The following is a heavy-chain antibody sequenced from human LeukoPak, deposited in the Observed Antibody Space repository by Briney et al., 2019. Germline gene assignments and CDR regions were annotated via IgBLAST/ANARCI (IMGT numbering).Heavy chain of an antibody. CDR1: GFVFTSCG. Sequence: AASVKVSCKASGFVFTSCGFTWVRQAPGQGLEWMGWISANDGKTHYSEKHQGRVTMPTDTVTSTAYMELRSLRSDDTAVYYCARELHVERDDYWGQGTLVTVSS. V-gene: IGHV1-18*01. CDR2: ISANDGKT. CDR3: ARELHVERDDY. J-gene: IGHJ4*02. D-gene: IGHD1-1*01.